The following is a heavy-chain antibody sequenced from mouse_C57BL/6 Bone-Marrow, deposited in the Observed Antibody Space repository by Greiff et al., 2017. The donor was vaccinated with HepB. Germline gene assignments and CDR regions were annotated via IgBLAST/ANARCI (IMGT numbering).Heavy chain of an antibody. V-gene: IGHV1-59*01. J-gene: IGHJ3*01. CDR3: AREGYYYGSSPFAY. D-gene: IGHD1-1*01. CDR2: IDPSDSYT. CDR1: GYTFTSYW. Sequence: QVQLQQPGAELVRPGTSVKLSCKASGYTFTSYWMHWAKQRPGQGLEWIGVIDPSDSYTNYNQKFKGKATLTVDTSSSTAYMQLSSLTSEDSAVYYCAREGYYYGSSPFAYWGQGTLVTVSA.